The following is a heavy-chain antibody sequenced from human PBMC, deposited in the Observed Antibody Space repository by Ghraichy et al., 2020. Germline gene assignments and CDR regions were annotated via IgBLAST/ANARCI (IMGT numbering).Heavy chain of an antibody. CDR3: AKDGLLFSYYYYYYGMDF. J-gene: IGHJ6*02. CDR1: GFTFDDYA. CDR2: ISGDGGST. V-gene: IGHV3-43*02. Sequence: GGSLRLSCAASGFTFDDYAMHWVRQAPGKGLEWVSLISGDGGSTYYADSVKGRFTISRDNSKNSLYLQMNSLRTEDTALYYCAKDGLLFSYYYYYYGMDFWGQGTTVTVSS. D-gene: IGHD2-21*02.